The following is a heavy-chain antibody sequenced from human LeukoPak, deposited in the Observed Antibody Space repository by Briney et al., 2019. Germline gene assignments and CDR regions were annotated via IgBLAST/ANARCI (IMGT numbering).Heavy chain of an antibody. V-gene: IGHV1-69*04. Sequence: SVKVSCKASGGTFSSYAISWVRQAPGQGLEWMGRIVPILGIANYAQKFQGRVTITADKSTSTAYMELSSLRSEDTAVYYCASEECSGGSCDRGVDYWGQGTLVTVSS. J-gene: IGHJ4*02. D-gene: IGHD2-15*01. CDR1: GGTFSSYA. CDR2: IVPILGIA. CDR3: ASEECSGGSCDRGVDY.